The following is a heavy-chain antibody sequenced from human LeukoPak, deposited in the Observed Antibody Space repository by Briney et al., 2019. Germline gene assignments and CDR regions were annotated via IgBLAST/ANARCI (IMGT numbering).Heavy chain of an antibody. Sequence: SETLSLTCAVSGVAISRGGYAWNWIRQPPGKGLEWIAYIYHSGTTYYNPSLKSRATISVDTSKNQFSLKLSSVTAADTAVYYCARTLGVDNSGYKNWFDPWGQGTLVTVSS. CDR1: GVAISRGGYA. D-gene: IGHD3-22*01. V-gene: IGHV4-30-4*07. CDR3: ARTLGVDNSGYKNWFDP. J-gene: IGHJ5*02. CDR2: IYHSGTT.